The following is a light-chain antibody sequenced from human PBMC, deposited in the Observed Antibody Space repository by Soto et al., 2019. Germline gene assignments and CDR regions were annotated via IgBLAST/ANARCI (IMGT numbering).Light chain of an antibody. V-gene: IGKV1-5*03. CDR1: QSISSW. CDR2: KAS. J-gene: IGKJ5*01. CDR3: QQRSDWPLT. Sequence: DIQMTQSPSTLSASVGDRVTINCRASQSISSWLAWYQQKPGKAPKLLIYKASSLESGVPSRFSGSGSGTEFTLTISSLQPDDFAVYYCQQRSDWPLTFGQGTRLEIK.